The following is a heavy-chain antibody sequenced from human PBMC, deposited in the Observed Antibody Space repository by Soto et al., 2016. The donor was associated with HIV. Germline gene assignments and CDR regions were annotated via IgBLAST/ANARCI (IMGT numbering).Heavy chain of an antibody. V-gene: IGHV3-74*01. Sequence: EVQLVESGGDLVQPGGSLRLSCTVSGFIFSNYWMYWVRQAPGKGLVWVSRINSDGSNRRIADSMEGRFTISRDNSKNTLYLQMNRLRVEDTAVYYCARTFVGRGQPFDIVGPRALVTVSS. J-gene: IGHJ3*02. CDR2: INSDGSNR. CDR1: GFIFSNYW. CDR3: ARTFVGRGQPFDI. D-gene: IGHD3-10*01.